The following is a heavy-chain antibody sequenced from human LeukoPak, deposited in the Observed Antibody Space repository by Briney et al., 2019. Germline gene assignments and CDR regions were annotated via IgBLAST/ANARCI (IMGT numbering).Heavy chain of an antibody. CDR3: ARVYYDPGGYSGPLHFDY. CDR1: GFTFDDYA. J-gene: IGHJ4*02. V-gene: IGHV3-7*01. CDR2: IKQDGSEK. Sequence: PGGSLRLSCAASGFTFDDYAMHWVRQAPGKGLEWVANIKQDGSEKDYVDSVKGRFTISRDNAKNSLYLQMNSLRAEDTAVYYCARVYYDPGGYSGPLHFDYWGQGTLVTV. D-gene: IGHD3-22*01.